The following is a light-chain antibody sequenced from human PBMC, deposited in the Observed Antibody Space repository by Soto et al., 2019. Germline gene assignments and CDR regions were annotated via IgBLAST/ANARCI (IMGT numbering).Light chain of an antibody. CDR3: AAWDDSLNGLV. J-gene: IGLJ2*01. CDR1: SSNIGSNT. Sequence: QSVLTQPPSASGTPGQRVTISCSGSSSNIGSNTANWYQQLPGSAPKLLIYTNNYRPSGVPDRFSGSKSGTSASLAISGLQSEDEADYCCAAWDDSLNGLVFGGGTKLTVL. V-gene: IGLV1-44*01. CDR2: TNN.